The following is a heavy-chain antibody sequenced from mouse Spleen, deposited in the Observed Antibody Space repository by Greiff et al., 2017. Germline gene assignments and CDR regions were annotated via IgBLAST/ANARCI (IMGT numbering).Heavy chain of an antibody. D-gene: IGHD2-14*01. Sequence: QVQLQQSGPGLVQPSQSLSITCTVSGFSLTSYGVHWVRQSPGKGLEWLGVIWSGGSTDYNAAFISRLSISKDNSKSQVFFKMNSLQADDTAIYYCARKAYYRYDAMDYWGQGTSVTVSS. CDR3: ARKAYYRYDAMDY. J-gene: IGHJ4*01. CDR2: IWSGGST. V-gene: IGHV2-2*01. CDR1: GFSLTSYG.